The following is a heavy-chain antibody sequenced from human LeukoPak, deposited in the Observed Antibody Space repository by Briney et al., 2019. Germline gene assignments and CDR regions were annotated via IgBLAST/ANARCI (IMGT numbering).Heavy chain of an antibody. CDR1: GGSFSGYY. CDR2: INHSGST. D-gene: IGHD3-22*01. J-gene: IGHJ4*02. CDR3: ARVGDYYDSSGYRY. V-gene: IGHV4-34*01. Sequence: PSETLSLTCAVYGGSFSGYYWSWIRQPPGKGQEWIGEINHSGSTNYNPSLKSRVTISVDTSKNQFSLKLSSVTAADTAVYYCARVGDYYDSSGYRYWGQGTLVTVSS.